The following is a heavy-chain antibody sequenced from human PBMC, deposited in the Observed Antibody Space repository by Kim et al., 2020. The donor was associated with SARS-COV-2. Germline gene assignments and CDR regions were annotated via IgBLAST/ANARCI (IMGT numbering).Heavy chain of an antibody. D-gene: IGHD2-2*01. CDR2: ISGSGGST. V-gene: IGHV3-23*01. J-gene: IGHJ4*02. Sequence: GGSLRLSCAVSGFTFSSYAMSWVRQAPGKGLEWVSAISGSGGSTYYADSVKGRFTISRDNSKNTLYLQMNSLRAEDTAVYYCAKVRWYQLLLGYFDYWGQGPLVTVSS. CDR1: GFTFSSYA. CDR3: AKVRWYQLLLGYFDY.